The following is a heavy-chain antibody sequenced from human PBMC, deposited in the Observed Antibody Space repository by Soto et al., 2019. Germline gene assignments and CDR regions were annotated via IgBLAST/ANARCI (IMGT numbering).Heavy chain of an antibody. Sequence: SETLSLTCTVSGGSISSGDYYRSCTRQPPGKGLEWIGYIYYSGSTYYNPSLKSRVTISVDTSKNQFSLKLSSVTAADTAVYYCASSPYDFWSGYSPQSAFDIWGQGTMVTVSS. CDR2: IYYSGST. D-gene: IGHD3-3*01. V-gene: IGHV4-30-4*01. J-gene: IGHJ3*02. CDR3: ASSPYDFWSGYSPQSAFDI. CDR1: GGSISSGDYY.